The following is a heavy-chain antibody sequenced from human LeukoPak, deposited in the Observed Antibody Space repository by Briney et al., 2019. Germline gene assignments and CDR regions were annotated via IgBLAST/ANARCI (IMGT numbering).Heavy chain of an antibody. J-gene: IGHJ6*03. D-gene: IGHD2-15*01. CDR1: GGSFSGYY. V-gene: IGHV4-34*01. CDR3: ARLKLVAYYYYYMDV. CDR2: INHSGST. Sequence: SETLSLTCAVYGGSFSGYYWSWIRQPPGKGLEWIGEINHSGSTNYNPSLKSRVTISVDTSRNQFSLKLSSVTAPDTAVYYCARLKLVAYYYYYMDVWGKGTTVTISS.